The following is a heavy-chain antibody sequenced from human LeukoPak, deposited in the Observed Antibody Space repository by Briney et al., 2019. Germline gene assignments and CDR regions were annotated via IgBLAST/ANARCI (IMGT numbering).Heavy chain of an antibody. Sequence: GGSLRLSCAASGFTFSSYEMNWVRQAPGKGLEWVSYISSSGSTIYYADSVKGRFTISRDNAKNSLYLQMNSLRAEDTALYYCARDRGIAAASYYYYYMDVWGKGTTVTVSS. CDR2: ISSSGSTI. V-gene: IGHV3-48*03. J-gene: IGHJ6*03. CDR1: GFTFSSYE. CDR3: ARDRGIAAASYYYYYMDV. D-gene: IGHD6-13*01.